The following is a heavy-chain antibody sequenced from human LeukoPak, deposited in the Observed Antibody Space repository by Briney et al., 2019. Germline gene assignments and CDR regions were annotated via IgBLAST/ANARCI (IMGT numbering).Heavy chain of an antibody. J-gene: IGHJ4*02. CDR1: GFTVGSNY. CDR3: ARGGMYYYDSGGLIDD. D-gene: IGHD3-22*01. V-gene: IGHV3-66*01. CDR2: IYSGGGT. Sequence: PGGSLRLSCAASGFTVGSNYMSWVRQAPGKGLEWVSVIYSGGGTDYADSVKGRFTISRDNSKNTLYLQMNSLTAADTALYYCARGGMYYYDSGGLIDDWGQGAQVTVSS.